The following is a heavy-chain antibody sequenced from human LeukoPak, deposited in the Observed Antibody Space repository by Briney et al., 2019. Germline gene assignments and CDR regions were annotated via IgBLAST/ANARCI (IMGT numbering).Heavy chain of an antibody. J-gene: IGHJ3*02. CDR2: INPNSGGT. Sequence: GASVKVSCKASGYTFTGYYMHWVRQAPGQGLEWMGWINPNSGGTNYAQKFQGRVTMTRDTSISTAYKELSRLRSDDTAVYYCGRVEQQLDGNAFDIWGQGTMVTVSS. CDR3: GRVEQQLDGNAFDI. CDR1: GYTFTGYY. D-gene: IGHD6-13*01. V-gene: IGHV1-2*02.